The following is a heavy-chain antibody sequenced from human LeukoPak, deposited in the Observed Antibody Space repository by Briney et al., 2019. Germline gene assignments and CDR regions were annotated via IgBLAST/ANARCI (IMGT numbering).Heavy chain of an antibody. J-gene: IGHJ4*02. D-gene: IGHD3/OR15-3a*01. V-gene: IGHV4-4*02. Sequence: SGTLSLTCAVSGGSISSSNWWTWVRQPPGKGLEWIAEIYHSGSTNYNPSLKSRVTMSVDKSKNQFSLKLSSVTAVDTAVYYCARRWTYLFDYWGQGTLVTVSS. CDR2: IYHSGST. CDR1: GGSISSSNW. CDR3: ARRWTYLFDY.